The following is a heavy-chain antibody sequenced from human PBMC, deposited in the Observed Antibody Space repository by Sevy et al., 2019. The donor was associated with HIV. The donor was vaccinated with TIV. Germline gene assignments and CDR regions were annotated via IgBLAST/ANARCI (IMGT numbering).Heavy chain of an antibody. Sequence: GGCLRLSCAASGFTFSDYYMSWIRQAPGKGLEWISYISRRGSTINYADSVKGRFTISRDNAKNSLYLQINSLRAEDTAGSYCAREHTMIEEPGWFDPWGQGTLVTVSS. CDR2: ISRRGSTI. CDR1: GFTFSDYY. J-gene: IGHJ5*02. CDR3: AREHTMIEEPGWFDP. D-gene: IGHD3-22*01. V-gene: IGHV3-11*01.